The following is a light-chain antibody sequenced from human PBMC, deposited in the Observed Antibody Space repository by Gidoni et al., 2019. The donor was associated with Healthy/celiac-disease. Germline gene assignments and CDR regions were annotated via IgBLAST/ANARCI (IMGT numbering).Light chain of an antibody. CDR2: LGS. V-gene: IGKV2-28*01. CDR1: QSLLHSNGYNY. J-gene: IGKJ3*01. Sequence: DSVMTPFPLSLPVTPGEPASISCRSSQSLLHSNGYNYLDWYLQKPGQSPQLLIYLGSNRASGVPDRFSGSGSGTDFTLKISKVEAEDVGVYYCMQALQTPRTFGPGTKVDIK. CDR3: MQALQTPRT.